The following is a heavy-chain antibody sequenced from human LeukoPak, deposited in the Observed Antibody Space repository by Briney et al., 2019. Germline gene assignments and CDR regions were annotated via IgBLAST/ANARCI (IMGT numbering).Heavy chain of an antibody. D-gene: IGHD5-18*01. CDR1: GFTFTDYW. V-gene: IGHV3-74*01. J-gene: IGHJ4*02. CDR3: ARASGNNYGRFDS. CDR2: VSIDGSSR. Sequence: GGSLRLSCAASGFTFTDYWMHWVRQAPGKGLVWVSRVSIDGSSRSYADSVKGRFTISRDNAKNTLYLQTNSLRVEDMAVYYCARASGNNYGRFDSWGQGTLVTVSS.